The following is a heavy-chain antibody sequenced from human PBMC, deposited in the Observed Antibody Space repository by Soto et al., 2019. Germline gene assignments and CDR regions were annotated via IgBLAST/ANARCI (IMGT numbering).Heavy chain of an antibody. CDR3: ARSTYYDILTGSYYYYDMDV. Sequence: TLACAAPGFPVGGKHMGRLRAAPGKGQECVSVIYSEGTPYYADSVKGLFTISRENSNNTLYLNMNNLRAEDTAVYYCARSTYYDILTGSYYYYDMDVWGQGTTLTVSS. D-gene: IGHD3-9*01. V-gene: IGHV3-53*01. CDR1: GFPVGGKH. J-gene: IGHJ6*02. CDR2: IYSEGTP.